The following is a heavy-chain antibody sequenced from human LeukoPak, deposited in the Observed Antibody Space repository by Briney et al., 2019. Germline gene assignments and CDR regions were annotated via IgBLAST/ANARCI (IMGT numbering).Heavy chain of an antibody. CDR2: ISWNSGSI. Sequence: HPGRSLRLSCAASGFTFDDYAMHWVRQAPGKGLEWVSGISWNSGSIGYADSVKGRFTISRDNAKNSLYLQMNSLRAEDTALYYCAKWGSHKTNDYWGQGTLVTVSS. J-gene: IGHJ4*02. D-gene: IGHD3-16*01. V-gene: IGHV3-9*01. CDR3: AKWGSHKTNDY. CDR1: GFTFDDYA.